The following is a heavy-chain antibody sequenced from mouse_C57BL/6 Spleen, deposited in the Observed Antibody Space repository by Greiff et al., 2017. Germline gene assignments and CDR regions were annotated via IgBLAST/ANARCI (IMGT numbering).Heavy chain of an antibody. J-gene: IGHJ4*01. Sequence: EVKLMESGGGLVQPGGSMKLSCVASGFTFSNYWMNWVRQSPEKGLEWVAQIRLKSDNYATHYAESVKGRFTISRDDSKSSVYLQMNNLRAEDTGIYYCAGSLNYGAMDYWGQGTSVTVSS. D-gene: IGHD1-1*01. CDR2: IRLKSDNYAT. V-gene: IGHV6-3*01. CDR1: GFTFSNYW. CDR3: AGSLNYGAMDY.